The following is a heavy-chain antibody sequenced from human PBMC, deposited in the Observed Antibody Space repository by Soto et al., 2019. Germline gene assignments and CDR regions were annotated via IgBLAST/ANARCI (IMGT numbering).Heavy chain of an antibody. V-gene: IGHV1-18*01. J-gene: IGHJ6*02. D-gene: IGHD3-16*01. CDR3: VMVDNYVTPTPQDV. Sequence: QVQLVQSGDEVKKPGASVKVSCKASGYIFVNYAIAWVRHAPGQGLEWMGWISSYTGNTHSASKVQGRLTMTTDTSTSTAYMDLGSLTSDDTAVYYCVMVDNYVTPTPQDVWGQGTTVTVSS. CDR1: GYIFVNYA. CDR2: ISSYTGNT.